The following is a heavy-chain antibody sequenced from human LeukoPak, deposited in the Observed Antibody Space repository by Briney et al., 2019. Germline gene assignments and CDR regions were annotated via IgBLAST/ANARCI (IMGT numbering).Heavy chain of an antibody. CDR1: GGSIRSGSYY. V-gene: IGHV4-39*07. D-gene: IGHD3-3*01. CDR3: ARGLALRPLYY. Sequence: SQTLSLTCTVSGGSIRSGSYYWGWIRQPPGKGLEWIGSIHYSGSTYYNPSLKSRVTISVDTSKTQSSLKLSSVTAADTAVYYCARGLALRPLYYWGQGTLVTVSS. CDR2: IHYSGST. J-gene: IGHJ4*02.